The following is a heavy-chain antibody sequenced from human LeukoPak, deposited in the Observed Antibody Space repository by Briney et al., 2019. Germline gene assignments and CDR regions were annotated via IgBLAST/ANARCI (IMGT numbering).Heavy chain of an antibody. J-gene: IGHJ4*02. CDR3: ARIRDTVFWSGYYHKRYYFDY. V-gene: IGHV1-18*01. Sequence: ASVKVTCKSSGYTFTSYGFSWVREAPGQGLEWVGLISAYNGNTNYAQKLQGRVTMTTDTSTSTAYMELRSLRSDDTAVYYCARIRDTVFWSGYYHKRYYFDYWGQGTLVTVSS. CDR1: GYTFTSYG. CDR2: ISAYNGNT. D-gene: IGHD3-3*01.